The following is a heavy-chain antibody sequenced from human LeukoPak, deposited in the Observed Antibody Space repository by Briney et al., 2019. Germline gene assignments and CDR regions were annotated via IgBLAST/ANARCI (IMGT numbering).Heavy chain of an antibody. CDR2: IIPILGTA. CDR3: ASGEYYDILTGYSYYFDY. J-gene: IGHJ4*02. CDR1: GGTFSSYA. D-gene: IGHD3-9*01. V-gene: IGHV1-69*13. Sequence: SVKVSCKASGGTFSSYAISWVRQAPGQGLEWMGGIIPILGTANYAQKFQGRVTITADESTSTAYMELSSLRSEDTAVYYCASGEYYDILTGYSYYFDYWGQGTLVTVSS.